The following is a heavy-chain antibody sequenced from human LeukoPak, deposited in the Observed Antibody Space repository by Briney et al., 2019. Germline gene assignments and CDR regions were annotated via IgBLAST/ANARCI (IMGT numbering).Heavy chain of an antibody. D-gene: IGHD6-13*01. V-gene: IGHV4-38-2*02. CDR2: IYHSGST. Sequence: SETLSLTRTVSGYSISSGYYWGWIRQPPGKGLEWIGSIYHSGSTYYNPSLKSRVTISVDTSKNQFSLKLSSVTAADTAVYYCARDSSSWKYYYYYMDVWGKGTTVTVSS. J-gene: IGHJ6*03. CDR1: GYSISSGYY. CDR3: ARDSSSWKYYYYYMDV.